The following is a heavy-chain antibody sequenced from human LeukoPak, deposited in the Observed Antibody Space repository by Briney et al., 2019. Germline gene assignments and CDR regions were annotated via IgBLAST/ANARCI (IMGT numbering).Heavy chain of an antibody. CDR2: IYYSGST. V-gene: IGHV4-59*08. CDR1: GSISSYY. Sequence: SETLSLTCTVSGSISSYYWSWIRQPPGKGLEWIGYIYYSGSTNYNPSLKSRVTISVDTSKNQFSLKLSSVTAADTAVYYCARAPSTVTTLIDYWGQGTLVTDSS. CDR3: ARAPSTVTTLIDY. J-gene: IGHJ4*02. D-gene: IGHD4-17*01.